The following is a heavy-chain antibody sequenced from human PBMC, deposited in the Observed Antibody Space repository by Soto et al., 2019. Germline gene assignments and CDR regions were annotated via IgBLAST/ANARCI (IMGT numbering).Heavy chain of an antibody. CDR1: GGSISSYY. D-gene: IGHD3-10*01. CDR3: ARYYYGSGSYYIPYFDY. V-gene: IGHV4-59*01. J-gene: IGHJ4*02. Sequence: PSETVSLTCTVSGGSISSYYWSWIRQPPGKGLEWIGYIYYSGSTNYNPSLKSRVTISVDTSKNQFSLKLSSVTAADTAVYYCARYYYGSGSYYIPYFDYWGQGTPVTVSS. CDR2: IYYSGST.